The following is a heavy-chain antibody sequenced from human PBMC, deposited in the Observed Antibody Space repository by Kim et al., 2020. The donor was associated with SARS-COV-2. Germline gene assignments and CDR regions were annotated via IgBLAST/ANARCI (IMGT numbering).Heavy chain of an antibody. CDR3: ARASKRWLQRRDYYYMDV. J-gene: IGHJ6*03. Sequence: SETLSLTCTVSGGSISSSSYYWGWIRQPPGKGLEWIGSIYYSGSTYYNPSLKSRVTISVDTSKNQFSLKLSSVTAADTAVYYCARASKRWLQRRDYYYMDVWGKGTTVTVSS. CDR2: IYYSGST. D-gene: IGHD5-12*01. V-gene: IGHV4-39*01. CDR1: GGSISSSSYY.